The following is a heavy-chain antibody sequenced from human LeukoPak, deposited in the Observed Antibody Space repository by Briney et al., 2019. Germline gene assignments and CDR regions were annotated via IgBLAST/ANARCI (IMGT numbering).Heavy chain of an antibody. CDR1: GYTFTGYY. Sequence: GASVKVSCKASGYTFTGYYIHWVRQAPGQGLEWMGWINPNINGTNYAQKFQGRVTMTGDRSISTAYMELSRLRSDDTAVYYCAKDISPMGYYYMDVWGKGTTVTISS. J-gene: IGHJ6*03. CDR3: AKDISPMGYYYMDV. V-gene: IGHV1-2*02. D-gene: IGHD3-10*01. CDR2: INPNINGT.